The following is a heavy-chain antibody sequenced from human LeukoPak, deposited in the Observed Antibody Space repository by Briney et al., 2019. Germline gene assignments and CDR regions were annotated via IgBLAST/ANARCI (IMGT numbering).Heavy chain of an antibody. Sequence: EASVKVSCKASGYIFTGYYMHWVRQAPGQGLEWMGWINPNSGGTNSAQKFQGRVTMTRDTSISTAYMELSRLTSDDTAVYYCARHPYSGSYHFDYWGLGTLVTVSS. D-gene: IGHD1-26*01. V-gene: IGHV1-2*02. J-gene: IGHJ4*02. CDR3: ARHPYSGSYHFDY. CDR2: INPNSGGT. CDR1: GYIFTGYY.